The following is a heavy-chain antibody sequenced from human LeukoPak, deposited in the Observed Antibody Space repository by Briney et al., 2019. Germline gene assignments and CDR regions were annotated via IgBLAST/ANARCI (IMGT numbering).Heavy chain of an antibody. D-gene: IGHD6-6*01. CDR2: ISAYNGNT. CDR3: ARSGATSIAARPFDY. J-gene: IGHJ4*02. CDR1: GYTFTSYG. Sequence: VASVKVSCKASGYTFTSYGISWVRQATGQGLEWMGWISAYNGNTNYAQKLQGRVTMTTDTSTSTAYMELRSLRSDDTAVYYCARSGATSIAARPFDYWGQGTLVTVSS. V-gene: IGHV1-18*01.